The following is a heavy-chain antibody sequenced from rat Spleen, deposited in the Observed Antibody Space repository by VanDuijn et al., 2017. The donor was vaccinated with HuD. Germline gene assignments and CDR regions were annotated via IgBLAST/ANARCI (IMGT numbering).Heavy chain of an antibody. V-gene: IGHV5-20*01. J-gene: IGHJ4*01. CDR2: IGYDGSSI. CDR1: GFTFSNYD. CDR3: TRDWEGTGVMDA. D-gene: IGHD1-11*01. Sequence: EVQLVESGGGLVQPGRSMKLACAASGFTFSNYDMAWVRQAPTKGMEWVASIGYDGSSIYYRDSVRGRFTISRDNAKSTLYLQKNRLRSEDTATYYCTRDWEGTGVMDAWGQGASVTVSS.